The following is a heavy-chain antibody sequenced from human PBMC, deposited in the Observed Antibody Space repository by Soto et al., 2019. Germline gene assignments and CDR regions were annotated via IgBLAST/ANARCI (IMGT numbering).Heavy chain of an antibody. Sequence: ASVKVSCKASGYTFTSYDINWVRQATGQGLEWKGWMNPNSGNTGYAQKFKGRVTMTRNTSISTAYKEMSNLRSEDTDVYYCERWCGYYDFWSGYTDYYYYYMDVWGKGTTVTVSS. CDR3: ERWCGYYDFWSGYTDYYYYYMDV. J-gene: IGHJ6*03. CDR2: MNPNSGNT. V-gene: IGHV1-8*01. D-gene: IGHD3-3*01. CDR1: GYTFTSYD.